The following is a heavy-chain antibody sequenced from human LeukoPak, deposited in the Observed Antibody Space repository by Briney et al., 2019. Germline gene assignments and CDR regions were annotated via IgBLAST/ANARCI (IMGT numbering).Heavy chain of an antibody. CDR3: ARSGYCSSTSCQVDDY. CDR1: GGSISSYY. Sequence: SETLSLTCTVSGGSISSYYWSWIRQPAGKGLEWIGRIYTSGSTSYNPSLKSRVTMSVDTSKNQFSLKLSSVTAADTAVYYCARSGYCSSTSCQVDDYWGQGTLVTVSS. V-gene: IGHV4-4*07. D-gene: IGHD2-2*01. J-gene: IGHJ4*02. CDR2: IYTSGST.